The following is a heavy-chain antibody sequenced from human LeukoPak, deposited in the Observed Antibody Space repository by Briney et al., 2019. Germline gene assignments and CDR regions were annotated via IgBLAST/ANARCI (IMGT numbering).Heavy chain of an antibody. J-gene: IGHJ3*02. D-gene: IGHD2-15*01. CDR3: ARLRGLGPSDAFDI. V-gene: IGHV4-39*01. Sequence: SETLSLTCTVSGGSISSSSYYWGWIRQPPGKGLEWIGSIYYSGSTYYNPSLRSRVTISVDTSKNQFSLKLSSVTAADTAVYYCARLRGLGPSDAFDIWGQGTMVTVSS. CDR1: GGSISSSSYY. CDR2: IYYSGST.